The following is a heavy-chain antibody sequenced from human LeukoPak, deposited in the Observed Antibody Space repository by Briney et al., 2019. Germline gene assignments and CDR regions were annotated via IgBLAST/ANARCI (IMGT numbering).Heavy chain of an antibody. CDR2: INHSGST. CDR1: GGSFSGYY. D-gene: IGHD5-18*01. J-gene: IGHJ2*01. Sequence: SGTLSLTCAVYGGSFSGYYWSWIRQPPGKGLEWIGEINHSGSTNYNPSLKSRVTISVDTSKNQFSLKLSSVTAADTAVYYCARGPWIQLRLGRWYFDLWGRGTLVTVSS. CDR3: ARGPWIQLRLGRWYFDL. V-gene: IGHV4-34*01.